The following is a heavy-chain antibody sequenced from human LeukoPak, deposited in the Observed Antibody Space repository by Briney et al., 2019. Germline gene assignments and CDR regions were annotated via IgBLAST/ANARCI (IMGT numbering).Heavy chain of an antibody. CDR3: ARDSEKAGDY. D-gene: IGHD3-10*01. J-gene: IGHJ4*02. V-gene: IGHV3-7*01. Sequence: PGGSLRLSCAASGFTFSSCWMSWVRQAPGKGLEWVANIKQDGSEKYYVDSVKGRFTISRDNAKNSLYLQMNSLRAEDTAVYYCARDSEKAGDYWGQGTLVTVSS. CDR1: GFTFSSCW. CDR2: IKQDGSEK.